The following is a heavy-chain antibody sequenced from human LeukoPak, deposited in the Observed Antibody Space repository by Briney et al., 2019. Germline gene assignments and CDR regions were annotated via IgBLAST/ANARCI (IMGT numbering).Heavy chain of an antibody. D-gene: IGHD3-9*01. V-gene: IGHV3-21*01. CDR1: GFTFSTSA. CDR3: ARDPLRYLRVGHYDY. J-gene: IGHJ4*02. Sequence: GGSLRLSCAASGFTFSTSAMNWVRQVPGKGLEWVSSIDYASSHIYYAASVRGRFTISTDNARNSVYLQMNSLRVEDTAVYYCARDPLRYLRVGHYDYWGQGTLVAVSS. CDR2: IDYASSHI.